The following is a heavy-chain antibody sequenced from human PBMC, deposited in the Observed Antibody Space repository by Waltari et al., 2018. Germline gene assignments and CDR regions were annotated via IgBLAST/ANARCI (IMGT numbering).Heavy chain of an antibody. CDR1: GGSISSFY. J-gene: IGHJ6*02. Sequence: QVQLQESGPGLVKPSETLSLTCTVSGGSISSFYWSWIRQPPTKGLEWIGIMYNNGRTIYNPSLKGRVTISIDTSKNQFSLRLTSVNAADTAMYYCARVASRDYNYYDMDVWGQGTTVTVSS. V-gene: IGHV4-59*01. CDR2: MYNNGRT. CDR3: ARVASRDYNYYDMDV.